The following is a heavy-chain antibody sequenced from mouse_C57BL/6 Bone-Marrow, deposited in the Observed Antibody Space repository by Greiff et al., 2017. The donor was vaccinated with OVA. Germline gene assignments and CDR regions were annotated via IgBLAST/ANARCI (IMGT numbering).Heavy chain of an antibody. D-gene: IGHD1-1*01. CDR2: IHPNSGST. CDR1: GYTFTSYW. J-gene: IGHJ4*01. Sequence: QVQLQQPGAELVKPGASVKLSCKASGYTFTSYWMHWVKQRPGQGLEWIGMIHPNSGSTNYNEKFKSKATLTVDKSSSTAYMQLSSLTYEDSAVYYCASSTVVATDYAMDYWGQGTSVTVSS. CDR3: ASSTVVATDYAMDY. V-gene: IGHV1-64*01.